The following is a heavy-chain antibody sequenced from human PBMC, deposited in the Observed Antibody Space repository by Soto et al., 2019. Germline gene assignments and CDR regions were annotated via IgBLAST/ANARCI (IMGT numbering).Heavy chain of an antibody. CDR3: AKELRYYGSGSYPISGDAFDI. CDR2: IIPIFGTA. CDR1: GGTFSSYA. V-gene: IGHV1-69*13. Sequence: SVKVSCKASGGTFSSYAISWVRQAPGQGLEWMGGIIPIFGTANYAQKFQGRVTITADESTSTAYMGLSSLRSEDTAVYYCAKELRYYGSGSYPISGDAFDIWGQGTMVTVSS. J-gene: IGHJ3*02. D-gene: IGHD3-10*01.